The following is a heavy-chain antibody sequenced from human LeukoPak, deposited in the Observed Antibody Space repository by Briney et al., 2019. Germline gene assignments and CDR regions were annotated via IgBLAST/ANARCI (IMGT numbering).Heavy chain of an antibody. V-gene: IGHV4-39*07. CDR3: ARTNDYDSSGYYSWDYYYYMDV. CDR1: GGSISSSSYY. D-gene: IGHD3-22*01. Sequence: SETLSLTCTVSGGSISSSSYYWGWIRQPPGKGLEWIGSIYHSGRTYYNPSPKSLVTISVDTSKNQFSLKLSSVTAADTAVYYCARTNDYDSSGYYSWDYYYYMDVWGKGTTVTVSS. CDR2: IYHSGRT. J-gene: IGHJ6*03.